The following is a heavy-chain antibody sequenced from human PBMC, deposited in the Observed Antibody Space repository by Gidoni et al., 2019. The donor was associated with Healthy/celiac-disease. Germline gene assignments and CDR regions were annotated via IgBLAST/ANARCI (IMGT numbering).Heavy chain of an antibody. CDR3: AKDMGEGSIAARQSAFDI. Sequence: EVQLVESGGGLVQPGRSLRLSCAASGFTFDDYAMHWVRQAPGKGLEWDSGISWNSGSIGYADSVKGRFTISRDNAKNSLYLQMNSLRAEDTALYYCAKDMGEGSIAARQSAFDIWGQGTMVTVSS. V-gene: IGHV3-9*01. CDR2: ISWNSGSI. CDR1: GFTFDDYA. D-gene: IGHD6-6*01. J-gene: IGHJ3*02.